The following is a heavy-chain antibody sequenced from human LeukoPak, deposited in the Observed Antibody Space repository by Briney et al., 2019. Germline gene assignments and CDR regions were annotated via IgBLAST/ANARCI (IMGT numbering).Heavy chain of an antibody. CDR1: GFTFSSKG. CDR3: ARLGGGWSFDF. D-gene: IGHD6-19*01. V-gene: IGHV3-33*01. J-gene: IGHJ4*02. CDR2: IWYDGSNK. Sequence: TGGSLRPSGAAPGFTFSSKGRTWVGQAPGRGLDGVAVIWYDGSNKYYADSVKGRFTISRDNSKNTLSLQMNSLRAEDTAVYYCARLGGGWSFDFWGQGTLVAVSS.